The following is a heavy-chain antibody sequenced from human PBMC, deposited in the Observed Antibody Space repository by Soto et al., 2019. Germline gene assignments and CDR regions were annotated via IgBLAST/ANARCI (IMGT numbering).Heavy chain of an antibody. J-gene: IGHJ4*02. Sequence: ASVKVSCKASGYTFTSYGISWVRQAPGQGLEWMGWINAYNGNTNYSQKFQGRVTMTTDTSTSTAYMELSSLTFEDTAVYYCARGGRRFYESSGYSPLDYWGQGTLVTVSS. CDR1: GYTFTSYG. V-gene: IGHV1-18*01. CDR3: ARGGRRFYESSGYSPLDY. CDR2: INAYNGNT. D-gene: IGHD3-22*01.